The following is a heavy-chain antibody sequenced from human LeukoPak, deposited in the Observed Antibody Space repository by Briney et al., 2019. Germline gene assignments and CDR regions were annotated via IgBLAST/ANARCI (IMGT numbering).Heavy chain of an antibody. CDR1: GFTFSTYG. CDR2: ISGSGGST. V-gene: IGHV3-23*01. Sequence: GGSLRLSCAASGFTFSTYGMSWVRQAPGKGLEWFSGISGSGGSTYYADSVRGRFTISRDNSKNTLYLQMNSLRAEDTAVYYCAKEGPEAHYYMDVCGKGTTVTVSS. CDR3: AKEGPEAHYYMDV. J-gene: IGHJ6*03. D-gene: IGHD2-2*01.